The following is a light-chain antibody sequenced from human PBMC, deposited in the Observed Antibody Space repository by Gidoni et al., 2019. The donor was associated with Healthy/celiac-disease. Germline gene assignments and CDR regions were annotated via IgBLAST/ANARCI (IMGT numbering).Light chain of an antibody. V-gene: IGLV2-14*01. CDR1: SSDVGCYNY. J-gene: IGLJ2*01. CDR2: DVS. Sequence: QSALTQPASVSGSPGQSITISCTGTSSDVGCYNYVSWSQPHPGKAPKLMIYDVSNRPSGVSNRFSGSKSGNTAALTISGLQAEDEADYYCSSYTSSSTLVFGGGTKLTVL. CDR3: SSYTSSSTLV.